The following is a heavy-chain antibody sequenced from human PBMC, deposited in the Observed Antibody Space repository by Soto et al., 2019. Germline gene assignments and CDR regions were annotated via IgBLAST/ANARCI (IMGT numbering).Heavy chain of an antibody. CDR1: GGTFSSYA. V-gene: IGHV1-46*01. D-gene: IGHD2-15*01. J-gene: IGHJ6*02. Sequence: ASVKVSCKASGGTFSSYAISWVRQAPGQGLEWMGIINPSGGSTSYAQKFQGRVTMTRDTSTSTVYMELSSLRSEDTAVYYCAREDRCSGGSCQPYYYYGMDVWGQGTTVTVSS. CDR3: AREDRCSGGSCQPYYYYGMDV. CDR2: INPSGGST.